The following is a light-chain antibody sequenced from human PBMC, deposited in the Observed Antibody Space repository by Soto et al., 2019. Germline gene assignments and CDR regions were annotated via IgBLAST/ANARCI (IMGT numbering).Light chain of an antibody. Sequence: EIVLTQSPATLSLSPGERSTLSCMSSQCVSSYLAWYQQKPGQAPRLLIYDASNRATGIPARFSGSGSGTEFTLTISSLQSEDFEIYYCQQYNNWPITFGQGTRLEIK. CDR1: QCVSSY. CDR3: QQYNNWPIT. J-gene: IGKJ5*01. CDR2: DAS. V-gene: IGKV3-11*01.